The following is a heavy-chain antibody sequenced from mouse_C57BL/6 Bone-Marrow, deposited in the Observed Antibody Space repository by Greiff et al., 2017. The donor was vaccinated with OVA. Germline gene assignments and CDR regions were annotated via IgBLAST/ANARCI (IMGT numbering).Heavy chain of an antibody. V-gene: IGHV1-82*01. D-gene: IGHD2-3*01. CDR3: ASDCYFYAMDY. Sequence: QVQLQQSGPELVKPGASVKISCKASGYAFSSSWMNWVKQRPGKGLEWIGRIYPGDGDTNYNGKFKGKATLTEDKSSSTAYMQLSRLTSEDSAVYFCASDCYFYAMDYWGQGTSVTVSS. CDR2: IYPGDGDT. J-gene: IGHJ4*01. CDR1: GYAFSSSW.